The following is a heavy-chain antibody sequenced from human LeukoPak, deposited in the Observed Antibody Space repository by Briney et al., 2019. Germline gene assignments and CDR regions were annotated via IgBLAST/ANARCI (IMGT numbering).Heavy chain of an antibody. J-gene: IGHJ4*02. CDR1: GFTFSRYA. CDR2: VSASGGST. CDR3: AKQAYDSPRTDFDY. D-gene: IGHD3-22*01. Sequence: PGGSLRLSCAASGFTFSRYAMSCVRQAPGKGLEWVSGVSASGGSTYYADSVKGRFTISRDNSKNTLHLQMNSLRAEDTAIYYCAKQAYDSPRTDFDYWGQGTLVTVSS. V-gene: IGHV3-23*01.